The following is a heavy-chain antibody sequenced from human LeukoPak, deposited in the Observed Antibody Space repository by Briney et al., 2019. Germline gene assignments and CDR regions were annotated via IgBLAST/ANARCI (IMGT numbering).Heavy chain of an antibody. CDR3: ARERGVGGSGTLDY. D-gene: IGHD3-10*01. CDR1: GLTLSNYA. CDR2: ISGSGTGT. J-gene: IGHJ4*02. Sequence: GGSLRLSCEASGLTLSNYAMSWVRQAPGKGLEWVSAISGSGTGTYYADSVKGRFTISRDNSKNTLYLQMNSLRAEDTAVYYCARERGVGGSGTLDYWGQGTLVAVSS. V-gene: IGHV3-23*01.